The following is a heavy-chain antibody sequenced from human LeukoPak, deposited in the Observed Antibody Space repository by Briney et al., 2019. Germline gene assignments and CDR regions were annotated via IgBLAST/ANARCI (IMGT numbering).Heavy chain of an antibody. CDR2: ISAYNGNT. Sequence: ASVKVSCKASGYTFTSYGISWVRQAPGQGLEWMGWISAYNGNTNYAQKLQGRVTMTTDTSTSTAYMELRSLRSDDTAVYYCARSTSRGRYFDWPTEFDYWGQGTLVTVSS. D-gene: IGHD3-9*01. CDR3: ARSTSRGRYFDWPTEFDY. CDR1: GYTFTSYG. J-gene: IGHJ4*02. V-gene: IGHV1-18*01.